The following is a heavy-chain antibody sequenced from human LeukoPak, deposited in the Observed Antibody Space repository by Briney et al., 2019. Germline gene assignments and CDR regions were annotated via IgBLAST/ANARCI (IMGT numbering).Heavy chain of an antibody. Sequence: PSQTLSLTCTVSGGSISSGGYYWSWIRQHPGKGLEWIGYIYYSGSTYYNPSLKSRVTISVDTSKNQFSLKLSSVTAADTAVYYCARGGDGGNSAISYFDYWAQGTLVTVSS. J-gene: IGHJ4*02. CDR2: IYYSGST. CDR1: GGSISSGGYY. V-gene: IGHV4-31*03. D-gene: IGHD4-23*01. CDR3: ARGGDGGNSAISYFDY.